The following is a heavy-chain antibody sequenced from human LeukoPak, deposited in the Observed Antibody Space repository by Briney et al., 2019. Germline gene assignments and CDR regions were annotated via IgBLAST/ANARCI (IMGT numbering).Heavy chain of an antibody. CDR1: GGSISSSSYY. D-gene: IGHD3-3*01. CDR3: ARAGGYRFLEWLSSSNNAFDY. J-gene: IGHJ4*02. V-gene: IGHV4-39*07. Sequence: PSETLSLTCTVSGGSISSSSYYWGWIRQPPGKGLEWIGSIYYSGSTYYNPSLKSRVTISVDTSKNQFSLKLSSVTAADTAVYYCARAGGYRFLEWLSSSNNAFDYWGQGTLVTVSS. CDR2: IYYSGST.